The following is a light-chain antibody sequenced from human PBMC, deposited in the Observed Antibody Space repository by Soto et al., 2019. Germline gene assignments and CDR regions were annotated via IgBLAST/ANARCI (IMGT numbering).Light chain of an antibody. Sequence: QSALTQPPSVSGSPGQSVTISCTGTSSDVGKYDRVSWYQQPPGTAPKLIIYEVINRPSGVPARFSGSKSGNTASLTISGLQAEDEDDYYCSSYMSTSRYVFGAGTKVTVL. CDR1: SSDVGKYDR. V-gene: IGLV2-18*02. CDR3: SSYMSTSRYV. CDR2: EVI. J-gene: IGLJ1*01.